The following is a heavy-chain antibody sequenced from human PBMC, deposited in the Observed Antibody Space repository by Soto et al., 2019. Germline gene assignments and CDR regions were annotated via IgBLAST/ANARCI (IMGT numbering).Heavy chain of an antibody. Sequence: EVQLVESGGGLVKPGGSLKLSCAASGFSFSKAWMSWVRQAPGKGLEWVGRIKNKTDGETTNYATPVKGRFTISRDDSQKTLYLQMNSLKTEDTGLYYCTTDPWGTYYYDASVSPIFGYFDLWGRGTLVTVS. CDR3: TTDPWGTYYYDASVSPIFGYFDL. CDR2: IKNKTDGETT. V-gene: IGHV3-15*01. CDR1: GFSFSKAW. J-gene: IGHJ2*01. D-gene: IGHD3-10*01.